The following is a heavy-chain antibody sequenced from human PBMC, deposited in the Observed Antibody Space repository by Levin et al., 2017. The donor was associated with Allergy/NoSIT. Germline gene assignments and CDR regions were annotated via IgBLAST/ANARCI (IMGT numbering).Heavy chain of an antibody. CDR3: AALYCSGGSCYDTAFDI. D-gene: IGHD2-15*01. J-gene: IGHJ3*02. V-gene: IGHV5-51*01. Sequence: GGSLRLSCKGSGYSFTSYWIGWVRQMPGKGLEWMGIIYPGDSDTRYSPSFQGQVTISADKSISTAYLQWSSLKASDTAMYYCAALYCSGGSCYDTAFDIWGQGTMVTVSS. CDR1: GYSFTSYW. CDR2: IYPGDSDT.